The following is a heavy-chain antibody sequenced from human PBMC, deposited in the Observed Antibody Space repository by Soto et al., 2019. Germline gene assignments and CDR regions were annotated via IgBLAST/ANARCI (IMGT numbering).Heavy chain of an antibody. V-gene: IGHV3-30-3*01. CDR2: ISYDGSNK. D-gene: IGHD1-1*01. Sequence: PGGSLRLSCAASGFTFSSYAMHWVRQAPGKGLEWVAVISYDGSNKYYADSVKGRFTISRDNSKNTLYLQMNSLRAEDTAVYYCARGRWNRPAPSYYYYGMDVWGQGTTVTVSS. CDR1: GFTFSSYA. CDR3: ARGRWNRPAPSYYYYGMDV. J-gene: IGHJ6*02.